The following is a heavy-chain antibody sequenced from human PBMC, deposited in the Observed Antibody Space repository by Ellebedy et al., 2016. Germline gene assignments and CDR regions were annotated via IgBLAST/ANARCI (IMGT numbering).Heavy chain of an antibody. D-gene: IGHD6-19*01. CDR2: ISGSADNT. V-gene: IGHV3-23*01. J-gene: IGHJ4*02. Sequence: GGSLRLSCAGSGFTFSSYAMSWVRQAPGKGLEWVSVISGSADNTYYADSVKGRFTMSRDNSKNTLYLQMNSLKTEDTAVYYCTTDQWLEWDYWGQGTLVTVSS. CDR3: TTDQWLEWDY. CDR1: GFTFSSYA.